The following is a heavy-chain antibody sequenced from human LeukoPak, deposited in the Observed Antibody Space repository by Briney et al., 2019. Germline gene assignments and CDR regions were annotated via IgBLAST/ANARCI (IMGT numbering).Heavy chain of an antibody. CDR1: GFIFSHFG. CDR3: ARDAQRGFDYSNSLKY. Sequence: GRSLRLSCVASGFIFSHFGMHWVRQAPGKGLEWVAVIWWDGSNRFYAGSVKGRFTISRDNSQNPVFLQMNSLRAEDTALYYCARDAQRGFDYSNSLKYWGHGILVTVSS. CDR2: IWWDGSNR. V-gene: IGHV3-33*01. J-gene: IGHJ4*01. D-gene: IGHD4-11*01.